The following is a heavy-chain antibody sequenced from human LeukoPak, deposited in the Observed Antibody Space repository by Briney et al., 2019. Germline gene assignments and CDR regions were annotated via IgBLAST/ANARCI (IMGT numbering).Heavy chain of an antibody. J-gene: IGHJ4*02. CDR1: GFTFSNYW. CDR2: IYTDGSST. Sequence: GGSLRLSCAASGFTFSNYWMHWVRHAPGKGLVWVSRIYTDGSSTNYADSVKGRFTISRDNAKNSLYLQMNSLRAEDTAVYYCANTILTGALWGQGTLVTVSS. CDR3: ANTILTGAL. D-gene: IGHD2-2*02. V-gene: IGHV3-74*01.